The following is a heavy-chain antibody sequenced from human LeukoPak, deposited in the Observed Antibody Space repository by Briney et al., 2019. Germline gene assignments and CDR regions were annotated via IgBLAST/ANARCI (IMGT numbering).Heavy chain of an antibody. Sequence: PSETLSLTCTVSGYSISSGYYWGWIRQPPGKGLEWIGSIYHSGSTYYNPSLKSRVTISVDTSKNQFSLKLSSVTAADTAVYYCARGPDYGSGSYVDYWGQGTLVTVSS. CDR1: GYSISSGYY. D-gene: IGHD3-10*01. V-gene: IGHV4-38-2*02. CDR3: ARGPDYGSGSYVDY. CDR2: IYHSGST. J-gene: IGHJ4*02.